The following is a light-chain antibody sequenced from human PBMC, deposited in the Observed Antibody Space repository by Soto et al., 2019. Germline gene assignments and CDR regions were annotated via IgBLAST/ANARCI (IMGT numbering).Light chain of an antibody. J-gene: IGKJ4*01. V-gene: IGKV3-15*01. CDR1: QSISSD. CDR2: DAS. CDR3: QQYNTWPPLT. Sequence: ETVMTQSPATLSVSPGERATLSCRASQSISSDLAWYQQKPGQAPRLLVYDASTRATGIPARFSGSGSGTEFTLTISSLQSEDCAVYYCQQYNTWPPLTFGGGTMVQIK.